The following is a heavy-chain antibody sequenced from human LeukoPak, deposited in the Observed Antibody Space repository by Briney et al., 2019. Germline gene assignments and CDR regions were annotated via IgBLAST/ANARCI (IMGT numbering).Heavy chain of an antibody. V-gene: IGHV1-2*02. D-gene: IGHD3-10*01. J-gene: IGHJ4*02. Sequence: GASVKVSCKASGYTFTGYYMHWVRQAPGQGLEWMGWINPNSGGTNYAQKFQGRVTMTRDTSISIAYMELSRLRSDDTAVYYCARELTYYYGSGSPSPFDYWGQGTLVTVSS. CDR2: INPNSGGT. CDR3: ARELTYYYGSGSPSPFDY. CDR1: GYTFTGYY.